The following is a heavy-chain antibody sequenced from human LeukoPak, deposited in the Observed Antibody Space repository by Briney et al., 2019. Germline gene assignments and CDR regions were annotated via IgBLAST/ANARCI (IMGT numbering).Heavy chain of an antibody. CDR3: ARPHRDSSGWQDAFDI. V-gene: IGHV4-59*08. CDR2: IYYSGST. Sequence: SSETLSLTCTVSGGSISSYYWSWIRQPPGKGLEWIGYIYYSGSTNYNPSLKSRVTISVDTSKNQFSLKLSSVTAADTAVYYCARPHRDSSGWQDAFDIWGQGTMVTVSS. J-gene: IGHJ3*02. D-gene: IGHD6-19*01. CDR1: GGSISSYY.